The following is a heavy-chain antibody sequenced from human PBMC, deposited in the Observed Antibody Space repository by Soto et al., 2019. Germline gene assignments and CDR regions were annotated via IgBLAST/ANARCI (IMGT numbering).Heavy chain of an antibody. D-gene: IGHD6-19*01. J-gene: IGHJ6*02. CDR3: ARDIRATHGYGSPYYGMDV. Sequence: SQTLSLTCAISGDSVSSNSAAWNWIRQSPSRGLEWLGRTYYRSKWYNDYAVSVKSRITINPDTSKNQFSLQLNSVTPEDTAVYYCARDIRATHGYGSPYYGMDVWGQGTTVTV. V-gene: IGHV6-1*01. CDR2: TYYRSKWYN. CDR1: GDSVSSNSAA.